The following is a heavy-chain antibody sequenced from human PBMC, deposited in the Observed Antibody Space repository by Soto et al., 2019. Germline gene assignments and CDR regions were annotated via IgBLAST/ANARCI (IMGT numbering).Heavy chain of an antibody. Sequence: ASVKVSCKASGFSFTGYYIHWLRQAPGQGLEWMGWINAHSGGTEYAQKFQGRVTLTRDTSIATAYLTLTSLTSDDTALYYCAKDLTRQLAYWLDPWGQGXQVTVSS. J-gene: IGHJ5*02. D-gene: IGHD6-6*01. CDR2: INAHSGGT. CDR1: GFSFTGYY. CDR3: AKDLTRQLAYWLDP. V-gene: IGHV1-2*02.